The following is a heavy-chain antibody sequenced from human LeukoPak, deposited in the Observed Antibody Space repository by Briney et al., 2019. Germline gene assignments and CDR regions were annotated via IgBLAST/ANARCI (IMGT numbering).Heavy chain of an antibody. D-gene: IGHD2-21*02. Sequence: GESLKISCKGSGYSFTSYWIGWVRQAPGNGLEWVANIKQDGSEKYYVDSVKGRFTISRDNAKNSLYLQMNSLRAEDTAVYYCARDADCGGDCLNTADYYYYYYGMDVWGQGTTVTVSS. CDR3: ARDADCGGDCLNTADYYYYYYGMDV. CDR1: GYSFTSYW. V-gene: IGHV3-7*01. J-gene: IGHJ6*02. CDR2: IKQDGSEK.